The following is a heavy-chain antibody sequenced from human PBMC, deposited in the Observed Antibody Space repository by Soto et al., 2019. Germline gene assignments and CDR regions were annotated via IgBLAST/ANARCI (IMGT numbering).Heavy chain of an antibody. CDR1: GGSICSSSYD. V-gene: IGHV4-39*01. J-gene: IGHJ4*02. D-gene: IGHD2-2*01. CDR3: ARLLPAAILDY. Sequence: SETPSLTCTVSGGSICSSSYDWGWIRQPPGKGLEWIGSIYYSGSTYYNPSLKSRVTISVDTSKNQFSLKLSSVTAADTAVYYCARLLPAAILDYWGQGTLVTVSS. CDR2: IYYSGST.